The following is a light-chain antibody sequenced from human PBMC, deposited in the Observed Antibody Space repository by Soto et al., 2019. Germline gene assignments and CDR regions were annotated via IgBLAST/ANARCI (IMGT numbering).Light chain of an antibody. V-gene: IGKV1-5*03. CDR1: QSISSW. Sequence: DIQMTQSPSTLSASVGDRVTITCRASQSISSWLAWYQQKPGKAPKLLIYKASSLESGVPSRFSGSGSGTEFTLTISSLQTDECAPDYGQEYNSYSWTCSQGTKVESK. J-gene: IGKJ1*01. CDR3: QEYNSYSWT. CDR2: KAS.